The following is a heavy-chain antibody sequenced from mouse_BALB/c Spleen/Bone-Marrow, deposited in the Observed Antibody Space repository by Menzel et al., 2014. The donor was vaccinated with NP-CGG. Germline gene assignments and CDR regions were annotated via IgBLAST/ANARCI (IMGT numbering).Heavy chain of an antibody. CDR2: IGTYYGDA. V-gene: IGHV1S137*01. CDR1: GYTFTDYA. Sequence: VQVVESGAELVRPGVSVKISCKGSGYTFTDYAMHWVKQSHAKSLEWIGVIGTYYGDATYNQKFKTKATMTVDKSSSTAYMELARLTSEDSALYYCAREGPWFAFWGQGTLVTASA. J-gene: IGHJ3*01. CDR3: AREGPWFAF.